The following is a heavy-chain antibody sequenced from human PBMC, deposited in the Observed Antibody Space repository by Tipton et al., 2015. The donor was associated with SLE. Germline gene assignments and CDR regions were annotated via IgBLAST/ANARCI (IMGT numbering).Heavy chain of an antibody. V-gene: IGHV4-4*08. J-gene: IGHJ5*02. Sequence: TLSLTCTVSNGSINYYHWSWIRQPPGKGLEWIGWIYSTGNTNYNPSLASRVTISLDTAKNQFSLRLSSVTAADTAVYFCARHHSLLRRFDPWGQGTLVIVSS. CDR3: ARHHSLLRRFDP. CDR1: NGSINYYH. CDR2: IYSTGNT. D-gene: IGHD5-12*01.